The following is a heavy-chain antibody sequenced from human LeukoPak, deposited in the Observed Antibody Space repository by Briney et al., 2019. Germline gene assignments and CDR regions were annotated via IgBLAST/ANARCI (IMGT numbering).Heavy chain of an antibody. D-gene: IGHD1-26*01. V-gene: IGHV3-30*03. CDR2: ISYDGSNK. J-gene: IGHJ4*02. CDR1: GFTFSSYG. Sequence: PGGSLRLSCAASGFTFSSYGMHWVRQAPGKGLEWVAVISYDGSNKYYADSVKGRFTISRDNSKNTLYLQMNSLRAEDTAVYYCARGDGSYLLWGQGTLVTVSS. CDR3: ARGDGSYLL.